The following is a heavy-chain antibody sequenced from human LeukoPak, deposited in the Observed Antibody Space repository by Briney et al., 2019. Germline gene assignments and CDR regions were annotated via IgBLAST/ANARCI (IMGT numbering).Heavy chain of an antibody. CDR3: ARRTAYMEYFDL. J-gene: IGHJ2*01. D-gene: IGHD3-16*01. Sequence: GESLKISFKGSGYSFTTYWIGWVRQMPGKGVEWMGTIYPGDSDTRYSPSFQGQVTISADKSTSVAYLRWSSLKASDAAIYYCARRTAYMEYFDLWGRGTLVTVSS. V-gene: IGHV5-51*01. CDR1: GYSFTTYW. CDR2: IYPGDSDT.